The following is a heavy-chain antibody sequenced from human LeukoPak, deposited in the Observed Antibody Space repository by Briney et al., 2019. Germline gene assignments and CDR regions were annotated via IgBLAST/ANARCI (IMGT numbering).Heavy chain of an antibody. CDR1: GGSISSSSYY. V-gene: IGHV4-39*07. J-gene: IGHJ6*03. Sequence: SETLSLTCTVSGGSISSSSYYWGWIRQPPGKGLEWIGSIYYSGSTYYNPSLKSRVTISVDTSKNQFSLKLSSVTAADTAVYYCARVEATALVAYYYYYMDVWGKGTTVTVSS. CDR2: IYYSGST. CDR3: ARVEATALVAYYYYYMDV. D-gene: IGHD6-6*01.